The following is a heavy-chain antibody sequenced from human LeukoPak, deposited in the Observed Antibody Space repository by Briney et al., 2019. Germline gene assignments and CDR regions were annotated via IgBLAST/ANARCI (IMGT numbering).Heavy chain of an antibody. CDR3: AMSVEMPPIPSFDY. Sequence: ASVKVSCKTSGYTFTPHHIHWMRQAPGQRLELLGWVSAANNPEYSQKFQGRVVITRDASATTSYLELNSLRSEDTAVYYCAMSVEMPPIPSFDYWGQGTLVTVSS. D-gene: IGHD5-24*01. CDR1: GYTFTPHH. CDR2: VSAANNP. V-gene: IGHV1-3*01. J-gene: IGHJ4*02.